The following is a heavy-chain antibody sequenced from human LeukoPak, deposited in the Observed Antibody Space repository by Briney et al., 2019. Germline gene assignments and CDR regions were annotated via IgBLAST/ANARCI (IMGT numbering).Heavy chain of an antibody. CDR1: GFTFSSYE. CDR2: ISSSGSTI. CDR3: ARGFYHYDSSGYKGPAFDI. V-gene: IGHV3-48*03. D-gene: IGHD3-22*01. Sequence: PGGSLRLSCAASGFTFSSYEMNWVRQAPGKGLEWVSYISSSGSTIYYADSVKGRFTISRDNAKNSLYLQMNSLRAEDTAVYYCARGFYHYDSSGYKGPAFDIWGQGTMVTVSS. J-gene: IGHJ3*02.